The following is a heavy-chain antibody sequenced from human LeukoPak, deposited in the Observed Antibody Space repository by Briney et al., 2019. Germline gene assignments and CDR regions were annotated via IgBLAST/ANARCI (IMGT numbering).Heavy chain of an antibody. Sequence: GGSLRLSCEVSGFTVSSNCMSWVRQAPGKGLEWVSVIYSGGSTYYADSVKGRFTISRDNSKNTLYLQMNSLRAEDTAVYYCAREAVAGRGGYFDYWGQGTLVTVSS. CDR1: GFTVSSNC. CDR3: AREAVAGRGGYFDY. D-gene: IGHD6-19*01. V-gene: IGHV3-53*01. CDR2: IYSGGST. J-gene: IGHJ4*02.